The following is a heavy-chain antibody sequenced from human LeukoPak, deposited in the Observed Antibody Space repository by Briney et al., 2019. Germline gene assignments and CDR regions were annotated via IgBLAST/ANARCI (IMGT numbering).Heavy chain of an antibody. CDR3: AKDGNYYGSGSYLDY. V-gene: IGHV3-30*18. CDR2: ISYDGSNK. D-gene: IGHD3-10*01. CDR1: GFTFSSYG. Sequence: GGSLRLSCAASGFTFSSYGMHWVRQAPGKGLEWVAVISYDGSNKYYADSVKGRFTISRDNSKNTLYLQMNSLRAEDTAVYYCAKDGNYYGSGSYLDYWGQGTLVTVSS. J-gene: IGHJ4*02.